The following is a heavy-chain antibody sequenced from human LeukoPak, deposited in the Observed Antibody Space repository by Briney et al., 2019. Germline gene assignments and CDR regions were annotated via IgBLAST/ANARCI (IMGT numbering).Heavy chain of an antibody. D-gene: IGHD4-17*01. V-gene: IGHV3-30-3*01. CDR3: AKDQEVSTVTALTGGY. J-gene: IGHJ4*02. Sequence: GGSLRLSCAASGFTFSSYAMHWVRQAPGKGLEWVAVISYDGSNKYYADSVKGRFTISRDNSKNTLYLQMNSLRAEDTAVYYCAKDQEVSTVTALTGGYWGQGTLVTVSS. CDR2: ISYDGSNK. CDR1: GFTFSSYA.